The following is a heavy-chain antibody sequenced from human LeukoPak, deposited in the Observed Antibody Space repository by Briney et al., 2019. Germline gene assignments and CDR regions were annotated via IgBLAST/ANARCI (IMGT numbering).Heavy chain of an antibody. D-gene: IGHD3-16*01. CDR1: GFTFSIYT. J-gene: IGHJ6*03. Sequence: GGSLRLSCAASGFTFSIYTMIWVRQAPGKGLEWVSSISSSSGSIYYADSVKGRFTVSRDNAKNSLYLQMNSLRADDTAVYYCARRSTDYYYYYMDVWGNGTTVTVS. V-gene: IGHV3-21*01. CDR2: ISSSSGSI. CDR3: ARRSTDYYYYYMDV.